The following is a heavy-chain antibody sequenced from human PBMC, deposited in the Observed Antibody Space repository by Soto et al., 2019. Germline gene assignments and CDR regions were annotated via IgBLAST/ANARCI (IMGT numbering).Heavy chain of an antibody. J-gene: IGHJ6*02. Sequence: SQTLSHTCTISGDSVSSNSAAWNWIRQSPSRGLEWLGRTYYRSKWYNDYAVSVKSRITINPDTSKNQFSVQLNSVTPEDTAVYYCARDQGYPGGXDFLGGLRHSYYYGMDVWGQGTTVTVSS. D-gene: IGHD5-12*01. CDR1: GDSVSSNSAA. CDR3: ARDQGYPGGXDFLGGLRHSYYYGMDV. CDR2: TYYRSKWYN. V-gene: IGHV6-1*01.